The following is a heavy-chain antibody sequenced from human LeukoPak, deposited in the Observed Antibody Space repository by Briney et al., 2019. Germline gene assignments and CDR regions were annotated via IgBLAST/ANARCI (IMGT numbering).Heavy chain of an antibody. CDR2: IKKDGSEK. J-gene: IGHJ6*03. CDR1: GFTFSDYW. CDR3: ARLRDYYYYMDV. V-gene: IGHV3-7*01. Sequence: GGSLRLSCAASGFTFSDYWMTWVRQAPGKGLEWVANIKKDGSEKYYQDPVKGRFTISRDNAKNSLYLQMNSLRAEDTAVYYCARLRDYYYYMDVWGKGTTVTVSS.